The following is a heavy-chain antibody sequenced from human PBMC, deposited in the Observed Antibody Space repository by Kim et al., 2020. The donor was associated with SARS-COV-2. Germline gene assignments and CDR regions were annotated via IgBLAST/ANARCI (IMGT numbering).Heavy chain of an antibody. J-gene: IGHJ6*02. CDR3: ARPRLGWLGYYGMDV. D-gene: IGHD6-19*01. Sequence: GESLKISCKGSGYSFTSYWISWVRQMPGKGLEWMGRIDPSDSYTNYSPSFQGHVTISADKSISTAYLQWSSLKASDTAMYYCARPRLGWLGYYGMDVWGQGTTVTVSS. V-gene: IGHV5-10-1*01. CDR1: GYSFTSYW. CDR2: IDPSDSYT.